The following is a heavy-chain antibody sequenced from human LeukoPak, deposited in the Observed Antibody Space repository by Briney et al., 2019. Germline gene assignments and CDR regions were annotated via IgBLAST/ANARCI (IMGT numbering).Heavy chain of an antibody. CDR1: GDSISSSSYS. CDR2: IYYSGST. V-gene: IGHV4-39*01. D-gene: IGHD1-26*01. CDR3: ARLVGAPPSYYYGMDV. J-gene: IGHJ6*02. Sequence: SETLSLTCTVSGDSISSSSYSWGWIRQPPGKGLEWIGNIYYSGSTYYNPSLKSRVTISVDTPKNKFSLKLSSVTAADTAVYYCARLVGAPPSYYYGMDVWGQGTTVTVSS.